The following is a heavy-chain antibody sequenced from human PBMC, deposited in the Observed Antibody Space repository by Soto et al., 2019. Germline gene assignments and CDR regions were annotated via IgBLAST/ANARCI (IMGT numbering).Heavy chain of an antibody. CDR1: GGSISSGGYY. CDR3: AREREGYCSSTSCYEFDP. Sequence: SETLSLTCTVSGGSISSGGYYWSWIRQHPGKGLEWIGYIYYSGSTYYNPSLKSRVTISVDTSKNQFSLKLSSVTAADTAVYYCAREREGYCSSTSCYEFDPWGQGTLVTVSS. V-gene: IGHV4-31*03. CDR2: IYYSGST. D-gene: IGHD2-2*01. J-gene: IGHJ5*02.